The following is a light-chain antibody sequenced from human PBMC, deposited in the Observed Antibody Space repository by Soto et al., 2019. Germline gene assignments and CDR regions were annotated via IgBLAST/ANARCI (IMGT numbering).Light chain of an antibody. CDR1: QSVSSSY. CDR2: GAS. V-gene: IGKV3-20*01. CDR3: QQYGSFT. Sequence: EIVLTQSPGTLSLSPGERATLSCRASQSVSSSYLAWYQQKPGQAPRLLFYGASSRATGIPDRFSGSGSGTDFTLTISRLEPEDFAVYYCQQYGSFTFGGGTKVEIK. J-gene: IGKJ4*01.